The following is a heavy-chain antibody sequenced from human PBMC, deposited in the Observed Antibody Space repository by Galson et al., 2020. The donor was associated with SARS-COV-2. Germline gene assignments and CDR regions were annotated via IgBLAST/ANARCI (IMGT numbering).Heavy chain of an antibody. CDR1: GYTLTELS. CDR2: FDPEDGET. V-gene: IGHV1-24*01. Sequence: ASVKVSCKVSGYTLTELSMHWVRQAPGKGLEWMGGFDPEDGETIYAQKFQGRVTMTEDTSTDTAYMELSSLRSEDTAVYYCATAFAMGPGTGDYKGYYYYYGMDVWGQGTTVTVSS. CDR3: ATAFAMGPGTGDYKGYYYYYGMDV. D-gene: IGHD3-9*01. J-gene: IGHJ6*02.